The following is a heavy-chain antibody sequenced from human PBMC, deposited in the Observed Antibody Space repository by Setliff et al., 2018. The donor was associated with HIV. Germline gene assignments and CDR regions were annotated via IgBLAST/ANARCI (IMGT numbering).Heavy chain of an antibody. Sequence: SETLSLTCNVSGGSISSGNYYWSWIRLPAGKGLEWVGHIYTSGSTNYNPSLKGRVTISVDTSKKQFSLKLSSVTAADTAVYYCARGHVVATLYYDILTGYQPHFDSWGQGTLVTVSS. CDR1: GGSISSGNYY. J-gene: IGHJ4*02. CDR3: ARGHVVATLYYDILTGYQPHFDS. V-gene: IGHV4-61*09. CDR2: IYTSGST. D-gene: IGHD3-9*01.